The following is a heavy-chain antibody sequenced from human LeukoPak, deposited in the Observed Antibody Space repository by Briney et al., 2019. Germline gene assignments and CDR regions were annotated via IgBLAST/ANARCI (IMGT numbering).Heavy chain of an antibody. Sequence: GGSLRLSCAASGFTFSSYAMSWVRQAPWKVLEWVSAISGSGGSTYYADSVKGWFTISRDNSKNTLYLQMNSLRVEDTAVYYCARFASYGSGKDPFDYWGQGTLVTVSS. CDR2: ISGSGGST. J-gene: IGHJ4*02. D-gene: IGHD3-10*01. V-gene: IGHV3-23*01. CDR1: GFTFSSYA. CDR3: ARFASYGSGKDPFDY.